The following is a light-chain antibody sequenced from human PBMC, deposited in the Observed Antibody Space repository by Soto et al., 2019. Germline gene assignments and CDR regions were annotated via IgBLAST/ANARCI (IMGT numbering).Light chain of an antibody. Sequence: ILMTQSPATLSVSPGERATLSCRASQSISNNLAWYQQKPGQAPRLLIYDAPTRATGIPARFSGSGSGTEFTLTISGLQSEDSAVYYCQQYNNWPPWTFGQGTKVEIK. CDR2: DAP. J-gene: IGKJ1*01. CDR3: QQYNNWPPWT. CDR1: QSISNN. V-gene: IGKV3-15*01.